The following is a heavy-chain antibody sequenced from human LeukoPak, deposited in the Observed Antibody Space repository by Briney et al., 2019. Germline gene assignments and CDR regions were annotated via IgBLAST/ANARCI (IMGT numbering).Heavy chain of an antibody. CDR2: IYYSGST. CDR3: AGGFGELSDAFDI. Sequence: TTSETLSLTCTVSGGSISSSSYYWGWIRQPPGKGLEWIGSIYYSGSTYYNPSLKSRVTISVDTSKNQFSLKLSSVTAADTAVYYCAGGFGELSDAFDIWGQGTMVTVSS. D-gene: IGHD3-10*01. J-gene: IGHJ3*02. V-gene: IGHV4-39*01. CDR1: GGSISSSSYY.